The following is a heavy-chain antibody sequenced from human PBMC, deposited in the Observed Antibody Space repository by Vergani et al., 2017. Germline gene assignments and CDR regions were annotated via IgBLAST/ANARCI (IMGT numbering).Heavy chain of an antibody. CDR3: ARRDIVVGREIDD. V-gene: IGHV4-39*01. J-gene: IGHJ4*02. CDR1: GGSISSSSYY. D-gene: IGHD2-15*01. Sequence: QLQLQESGPGLVKPSETLSLTCTVSGGSISSSSYYLGWIRQPPGKGLEWIGSIYYSGSTYYNPSIKSRVTISVDTSKNQFSLKLSSVTAADTAVYYCARRDIVVGREIDDWGQGTLVTVSS. CDR2: IYYSGST.